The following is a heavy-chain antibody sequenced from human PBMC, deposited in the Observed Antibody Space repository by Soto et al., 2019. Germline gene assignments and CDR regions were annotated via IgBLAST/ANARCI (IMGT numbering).Heavy chain of an antibody. D-gene: IGHD3-22*01. CDR3: AKGVYYYNSSGYDYFDY. J-gene: IGHJ4*02. Sequence: EVQLLESGGGLVQPGGSLRLSCAASGFTFSSYAMNWVRQAPGKGLEWVSAISGSGGSTYYADSVKGRFTISRDNPKNTLYLQMNSLRDEDTAVYYCAKGVYYYNSSGYDYFDYWGQGTLVTVSA. CDR1: GFTFSSYA. CDR2: ISGSGGST. V-gene: IGHV3-23*01.